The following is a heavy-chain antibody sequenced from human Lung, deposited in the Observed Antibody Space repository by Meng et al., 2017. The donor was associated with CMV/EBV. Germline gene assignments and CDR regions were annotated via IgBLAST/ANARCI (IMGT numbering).Heavy chain of an antibody. V-gene: IGHV4-59*01. CDR2: ISYTGYI. CDR3: AGPDDMGSSPHDPFDI. D-gene: IGHD1-1*01. J-gene: IGHJ3*02. Sequence: SETXSLTCTVSGASISANYWSWSRRPPGKGLEYIGSISYTGYIEYNPSLKGRVAISLDTSKNQFSLKLASVTAADTAMYYCAGPDDMGSSPHDPFDIWGQGTMVTVSS. CDR1: GASISANY.